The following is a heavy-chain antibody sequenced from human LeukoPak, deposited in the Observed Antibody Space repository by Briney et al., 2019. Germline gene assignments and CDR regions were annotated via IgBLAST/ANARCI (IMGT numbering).Heavy chain of an antibody. CDR2: IYYSGST. D-gene: IGHD1-7*01. CDR1: GGSISSGGYY. V-gene: IGHV4-31*03. CDR3: ARGPGNYGLDY. Sequence: SETLSLTCTVSGGSISSGGYYWSWIRQHPGKGLEWIGYIYYSGSTYYNPSHKSRVTISVDTSKNQFSLKLSSVTAADTAVYYCARGPGNYGLDYWGQGTLVTVSS. J-gene: IGHJ4*02.